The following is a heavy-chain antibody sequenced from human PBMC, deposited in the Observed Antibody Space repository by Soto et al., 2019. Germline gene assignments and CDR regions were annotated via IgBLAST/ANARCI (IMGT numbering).Heavy chain of an antibody. CDR3: AKETIQVGGPNYFDY. CDR1: GFSFSRYG. Sequence: GGSLRLSCEASGFSFSRYGMHWVRQAPGMGLEWVAVISWDGLAQYYADSVKGRFTISRDNSQSTLYLQMNSLRTEDTAIYYCAKETIQVGGPNYFDYCGQGALVTVSS. V-gene: IGHV3-30*18. D-gene: IGHD1-1*01. CDR2: ISWDGLAQ. J-gene: IGHJ4*02.